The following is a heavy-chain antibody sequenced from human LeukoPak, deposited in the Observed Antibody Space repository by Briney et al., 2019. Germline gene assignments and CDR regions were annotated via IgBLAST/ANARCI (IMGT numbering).Heavy chain of an antibody. J-gene: IGHJ4*02. CDR1: GFTFSNYN. V-gene: IGHV3-48*01. Sequence: GGSLRLSCAASGFTFSNYNMKWVRQAPGKGLEWVAYISSSSSTIYYADSVKGRFTISRDNAKNSLYLQMNSLRAEDTAVYYCAIPNDYWGQGTLVTVSS. CDR3: AIPNDY. CDR2: ISSSSSTI.